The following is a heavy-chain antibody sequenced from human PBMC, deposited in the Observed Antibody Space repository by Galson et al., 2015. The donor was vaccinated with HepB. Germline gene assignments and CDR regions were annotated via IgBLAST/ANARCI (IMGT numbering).Heavy chain of an antibody. CDR3: AKDTSRLYYYYGMDV. J-gene: IGHJ6*02. D-gene: IGHD2-2*01. V-gene: IGHV3-23*01. CDR2: ISGSGGST. CDR1: GFTSSSYA. Sequence: SLRLSCAASGFTSSSYAMSWVRQAPGKGLEWVSAISGSGGSTYYADSVKGRFTISRDNSKNTLYLQMNSLRAEDTAVYYCAKDTSRLYYYYGMDVWGQGTTVTVSS.